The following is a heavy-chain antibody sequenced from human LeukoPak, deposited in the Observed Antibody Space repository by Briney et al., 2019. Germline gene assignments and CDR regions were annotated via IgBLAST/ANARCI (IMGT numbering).Heavy chain of an antibody. J-gene: IGHJ3*02. CDR1: GFTFSGYA. V-gene: IGHV3-23*01. D-gene: IGHD3-22*01. CDR2: ICGSGGST. Sequence: SGGSLRLSCAASGFTFSGYAMSWVRQAPGKGLEWVSAICGSGGSTYYADSVKGRFTISRDNSKNTLYLQMNSLRAEDTAVYYCAKVDDSSGYYSDAFDIWGQGTMVTVSS. CDR3: AKVDDSSGYYSDAFDI.